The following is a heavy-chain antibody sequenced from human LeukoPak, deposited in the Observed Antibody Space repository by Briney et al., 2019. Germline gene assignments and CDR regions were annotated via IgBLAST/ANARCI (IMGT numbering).Heavy chain of an antibody. D-gene: IGHD4-23*01. Sequence: PGGSLRLSCAASGFTFSGSAMHWVRQASGKGLEWVGRIRSKANSYATAYAASVKGRFTISRDDSKNTAYLQMNSLKASDTAMYYCARHGAEGYGGRIDAFDIWGQGTMVTVSS. CDR2: IRSKANSYAT. CDR3: ARHGAEGYGGRIDAFDI. V-gene: IGHV3-73*01. J-gene: IGHJ3*02. CDR1: GFTFSGSA.